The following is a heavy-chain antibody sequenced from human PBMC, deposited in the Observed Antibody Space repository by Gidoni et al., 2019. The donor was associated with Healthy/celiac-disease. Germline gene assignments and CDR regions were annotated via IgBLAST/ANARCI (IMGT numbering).Heavy chain of an antibody. D-gene: IGHD1-26*01. CDR3: ARELTGYSGSYYAFDY. J-gene: IGHJ4*02. CDR2: IWYDGSNK. CDR1: GFTFSSYG. V-gene: IGHV3-33*01. Sequence: QVQLVESGGGVVQPGRSLRLSCAASGFTFSSYGMHWVRQAPGKGLEWVAVIWYDGSNKYYADSVKCRFTISRVNSKNTLYLQMNSLRAEDTAVYYCARELTGYSGSYYAFDYWGQGTLVTVSS.